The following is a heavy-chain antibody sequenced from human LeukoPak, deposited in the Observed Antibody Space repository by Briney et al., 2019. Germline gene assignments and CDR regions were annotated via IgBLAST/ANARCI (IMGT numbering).Heavy chain of an antibody. Sequence: ASVKVSCKASGYTFTNYAGRWLRQAPGQTLEWMGWVSAYSGNTNYAQNFHDRLTMTTDTSTSTAYMELRSLTSEDTAVYYCAREGRHMSDTTVHTWGRGTLVTVSP. D-gene: IGHD2/OR15-2a*01. V-gene: IGHV1-18*01. CDR2: VSAYSGNT. CDR3: AREGRHMSDTTVHT. J-gene: IGHJ4*02. CDR1: GYTFTNYA.